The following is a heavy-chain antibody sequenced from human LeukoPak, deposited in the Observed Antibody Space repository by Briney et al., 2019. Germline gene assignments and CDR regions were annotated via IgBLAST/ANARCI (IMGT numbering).Heavy chain of an antibody. Sequence: SETLSLTCTVSGGSVSSSYYYWGWIRQPPGKGLEWIGSIYYSGSTYYNPSLKSRVTISVDTSKNQFSLKLSSVTAADTAVYYCARALNDDFWSGTYNWFDPWGQGTLVTVSS. D-gene: IGHD3-3*01. CDR1: GGSVSSSYYY. CDR3: ARALNDDFWSGTYNWFDP. V-gene: IGHV4-39*07. CDR2: IYYSGST. J-gene: IGHJ5*02.